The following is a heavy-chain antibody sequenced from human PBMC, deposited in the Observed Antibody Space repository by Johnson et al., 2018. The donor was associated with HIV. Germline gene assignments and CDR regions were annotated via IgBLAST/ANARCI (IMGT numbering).Heavy chain of an antibody. Sequence: QVQLVESGGGVVQPGKSLTLSCVGSGLSFSNFGIHWVRQAPGKGPEWVAVISFDGNLKKYADSVKGRFTISRDNSKNTLYLQMDSLRPEDTAVYYCAQAGSGAGPGIDAFDFWGQGTMVTVSS. CDR1: GLSFSNFG. CDR2: ISFDGNLK. CDR3: AQAGSGAGPGIDAFDF. D-gene: IGHD6-19*01. J-gene: IGHJ3*01. V-gene: IGHV3-30*18.